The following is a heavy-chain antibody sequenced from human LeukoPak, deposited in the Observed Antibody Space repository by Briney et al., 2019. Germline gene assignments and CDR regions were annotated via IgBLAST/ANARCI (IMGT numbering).Heavy chain of an antibody. CDR3: ATETKDSSAYYYFDY. CDR1: GSTFSDHY. Sequence: GGSLRPSCVASGSTFSDHYMDWVRQAPGKGLEWVARIRNRARGYTTDYAASAKGRFTISRDDSEGSLYLQMNSLQTEDTAVYYCATETKDSSAYYYFDYWGQGALVTVSS. J-gene: IGHJ4*02. CDR2: IRNRARGYTT. V-gene: IGHV3-72*01. D-gene: IGHD3-22*01.